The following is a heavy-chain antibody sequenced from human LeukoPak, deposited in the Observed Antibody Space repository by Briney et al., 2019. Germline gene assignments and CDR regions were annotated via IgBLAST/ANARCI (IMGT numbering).Heavy chain of an antibody. D-gene: IGHD2-2*01. CDR2: MNPNSGNT. Sequence: ASVKVSCKASGYTFTSYDINWVRQAPGQGLEWMGWMNPNSGNTGYAQKFQGGVTMTRNTSISTAYMEQSSLRSEDTAVYYCARSQYQLSSNWFDPWGQGTLVTVSS. CDR3: ARSQYQLSSNWFDP. V-gene: IGHV1-8*01. J-gene: IGHJ5*02. CDR1: GYTFTSYD.